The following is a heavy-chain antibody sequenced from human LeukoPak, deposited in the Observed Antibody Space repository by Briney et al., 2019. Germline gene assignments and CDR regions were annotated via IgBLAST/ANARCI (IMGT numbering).Heavy chain of an antibody. CDR3: ARDFNLYCSGGSCYSTNWFDP. J-gene: IGHJ5*02. CDR2: IKQDGSEK. D-gene: IGHD2-15*01. Sequence: GGSLRLSCAASGFTFSSYWMSWVRQAPGKGLEWVANIKQDGSEKYYVDSVKGRFTISRDNAKNSLYLQMNSLRAEDTAVYYCARDFNLYCSGGSCYSTNWFDPWGQGTLVTVSS. V-gene: IGHV3-7*01. CDR1: GFTFSSYW.